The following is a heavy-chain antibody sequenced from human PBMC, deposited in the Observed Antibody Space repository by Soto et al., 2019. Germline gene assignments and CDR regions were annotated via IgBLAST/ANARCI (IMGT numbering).Heavy chain of an antibody. CDR3: ARGNSGGRRGWFDP. J-gene: IGHJ5*02. CDR2: IYYNENT. CDR1: GGSFSSYY. D-gene: IGHD6-25*01. Sequence: PSETLSLTCTVSGGSFSSYYWTWIRQPPWKGLEWIGYIYYNENTKYNPSLKSRVTISVDTSKNQFSLKVNSVTAADTAVYYCARGNSGGRRGWFDPGGQGTLVTVYS. V-gene: IGHV4-59*01.